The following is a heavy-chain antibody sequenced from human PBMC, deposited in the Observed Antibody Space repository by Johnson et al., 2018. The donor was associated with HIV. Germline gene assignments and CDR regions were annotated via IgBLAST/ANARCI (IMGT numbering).Heavy chain of an antibody. CDR1: RFTFSSYA. CDR3: PKGSPRSVNDAFDI. CDR2: ISDKGGRT. V-gene: IGHV3-23*04. Sequence: VQLVESGGGVVQPGRSLRLYCAASRFTFSSYAMHWVRQAPGKGLEWVSAISDKGGRTYYADSVRGRFTISRDNSKNTLYLQMNSLRAEDTAVYYCPKGSPRSVNDAFDIWGQGTMITVSS. D-gene: IGHD2/OR15-2a*01. J-gene: IGHJ3*02.